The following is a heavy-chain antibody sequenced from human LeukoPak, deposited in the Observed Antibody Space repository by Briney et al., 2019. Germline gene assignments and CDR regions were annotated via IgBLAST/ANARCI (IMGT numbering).Heavy chain of an antibody. CDR2: IYYSGST. J-gene: IGHJ5*02. Sequence: KASETLSLTCTVSGGSISSYYWSWIRQPPGKGLEWLGYIYYSGSTNYNPSLKSRVTISVDTSKNKFSLKLSSVTAADTAVYYCARARITMVRGASWFDPWGQGTLVTVSS. CDR1: GGSISSYY. V-gene: IGHV4-59*01. D-gene: IGHD3-10*01. CDR3: ARARITMVRGASWFDP.